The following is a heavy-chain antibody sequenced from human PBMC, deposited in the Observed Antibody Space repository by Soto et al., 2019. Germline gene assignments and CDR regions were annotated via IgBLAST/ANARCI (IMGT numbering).Heavy chain of an antibody. CDR2: INPNSGGT. CDR1: GYTFTRHY. Sequence: GGPVEGFLKASGYTFTRHYIHRGRHGPRQGGGWMGWINPNSGGTNYAQKFQGWVTVKRDTSISTAYMELSRLRSDDTAVCYCARDLGNSSGCSGHYYYGMVVWGQGTMGTVSS. CDR3: ARDLGNSSGCSGHYYYGMVV. J-gene: IGHJ6*02. D-gene: IGHD6-19*01. V-gene: IGHV1-2*04.